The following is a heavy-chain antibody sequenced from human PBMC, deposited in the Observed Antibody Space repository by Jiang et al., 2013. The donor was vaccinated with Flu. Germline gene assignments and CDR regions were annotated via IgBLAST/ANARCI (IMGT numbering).Heavy chain of an antibody. V-gene: IGHV4-34*01. Sequence: SLTCTVYGGSISRYYWTWIRQPPGKGLEWIGEINYSGSTNYNPSLKSRVTISVDTSKNQLSLNLSSVTAADTAVYYCAGPGYSSGWYTLDYWGQGALVTVSS. CDR3: AGPGYSSGWYTLDY. CDR2: INYSGST. CDR1: GGSISRYY. J-gene: IGHJ4*02. D-gene: IGHD6-19*01.